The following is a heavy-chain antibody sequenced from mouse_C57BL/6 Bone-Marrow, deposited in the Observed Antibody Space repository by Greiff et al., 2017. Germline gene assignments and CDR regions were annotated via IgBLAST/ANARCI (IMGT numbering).Heavy chain of an antibody. CDR2: IHPSDSDT. J-gene: IGHJ3*01. Sequence: QVQLQQPGAELVKPGASVKVSCKASGYTFTSYWMHWVKQRPGQGLEWIGRIHPSDSDTNYTQKFKGKATLTVSKSSSTAYIQLSRLTSEDSAVYYCANRGEDLSGAWFAYWGKGTLVTGSA. CDR3: ANRGEDLSGAWFAY. V-gene: IGHV1-74*01. CDR1: GYTFTSYW. D-gene: IGHD1-1*01.